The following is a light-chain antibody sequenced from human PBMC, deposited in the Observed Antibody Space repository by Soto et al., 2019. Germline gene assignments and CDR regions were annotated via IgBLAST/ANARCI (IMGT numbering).Light chain of an antibody. CDR2: KAS. CDR3: QKYNGT. CDR1: QFIGNW. Sequence: DIQMTQSPSTLSASVGDRVTITCRTSQFIGNWLAWYQQKPGKAPKLLIYKASSLESGVPSRFSGSGSGTEFTLTISSLQPDDFGIYYCQKYNGTFGEGTKLEIK. J-gene: IGKJ2*02. V-gene: IGKV1-5*03.